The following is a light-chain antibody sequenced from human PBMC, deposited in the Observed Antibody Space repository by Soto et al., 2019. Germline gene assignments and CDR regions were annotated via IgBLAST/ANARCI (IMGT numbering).Light chain of an antibody. Sequence: QSALTQPASVSGSPGQSITISCTGTSSDVGGYNYVSWYQQHPGKAPKLMIYDVSNRPSGVSNRFSGSKSGNTASLTISGLQAEDEADYYCSSYTSSSTLNWVCGGGTQLTVL. CDR3: SSYTSSSTLNWV. V-gene: IGLV2-14*01. CDR2: DVS. CDR1: SSDVGGYNY. J-gene: IGLJ3*02.